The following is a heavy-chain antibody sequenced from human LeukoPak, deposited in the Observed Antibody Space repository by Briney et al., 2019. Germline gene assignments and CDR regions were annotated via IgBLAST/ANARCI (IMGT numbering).Heavy chain of an antibody. V-gene: IGHV3-7*03. J-gene: IGHJ4*02. D-gene: IGHD4-17*01. CDR3: AREGYGDFLAFDY. CDR1: GFTFSSYW. Sequence: GGSLRLSCAASGFTFSSYWMSWVRQAPGKGLEWVANIKQDGSEKYYVDSVKGRFTISRDNAKNSLYLQMNSLRAEDTAVYYCAREGYGDFLAFDYWGQGTLVTVSS. CDR2: IKQDGSEK.